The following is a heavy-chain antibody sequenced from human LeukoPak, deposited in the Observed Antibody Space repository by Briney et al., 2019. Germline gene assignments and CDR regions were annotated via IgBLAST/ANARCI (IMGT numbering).Heavy chain of an antibody. Sequence: GGSLRLSCEAPGFTFSDYWMSWVRQAPGKGLEWVANIKQDGSEQYYVESVKGRFTISRDNAKKSLYLQINNLRADDTAVFYCARDGLDNYDTSGFFDSWGQGTLVTVSS. V-gene: IGHV3-7*01. CDR2: IKQDGSEQ. CDR1: GFTFSDYW. J-gene: IGHJ4*02. CDR3: ARDGLDNYDTSGFFDS. D-gene: IGHD3-22*01.